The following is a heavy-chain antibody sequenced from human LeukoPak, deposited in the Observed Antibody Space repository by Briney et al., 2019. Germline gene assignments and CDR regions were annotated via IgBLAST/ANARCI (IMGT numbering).Heavy chain of an antibody. V-gene: IGHV3-23*01. CDR2: ISGSGGST. J-gene: IGHJ4*02. Sequence: GGSLRLSCAASGFTFSDYAMSWVRQALGKGLKWVSVISGSGGSTYNADSVKGRFTISRDNSKNILCLQMNSLRAEDTAVYYCAKSVESAVTTNPYFDFWGQGALVTVSS. CDR1: GFTFSDYA. CDR3: AKSVESAVTTNPYFDF. D-gene: IGHD4-17*01.